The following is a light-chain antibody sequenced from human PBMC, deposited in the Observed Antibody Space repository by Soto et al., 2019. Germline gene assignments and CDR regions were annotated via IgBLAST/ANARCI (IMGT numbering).Light chain of an antibody. CDR3: SSYPSSSLYV. Sequence: QSALTQPASVSGSPGQSITISCTGTSSDIGGHHFVSWYQQQSGKAPKLVIYEVTDRPSGVSDRFSGSKSGNTASLTISGLQPEDEADYYCSSYPSSSLYVFGTGTKVTVL. CDR2: EVT. J-gene: IGLJ1*01. V-gene: IGLV2-14*01. CDR1: SSDIGGHHF.